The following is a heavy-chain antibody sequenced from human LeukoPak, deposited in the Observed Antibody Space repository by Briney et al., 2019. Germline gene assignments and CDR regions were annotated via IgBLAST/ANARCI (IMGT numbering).Heavy chain of an antibody. CDR1: GFPFSTYG. V-gene: IGHV3-30*02. J-gene: IGHJ4*02. CDR2: IRYDGNNK. Sequence: GGSLRLSCAASGFPFSTYGMHWVRQAPGKGLEWVAFIRYDGNNKYYADSVKGRFAISRDNSKNTLYLQMNSLRAEDTAVYYCARDRVEGSSGSYDYWGQGTLVTVSS. CDR3: ARDRVEGSSGSYDY. D-gene: IGHD1-26*01.